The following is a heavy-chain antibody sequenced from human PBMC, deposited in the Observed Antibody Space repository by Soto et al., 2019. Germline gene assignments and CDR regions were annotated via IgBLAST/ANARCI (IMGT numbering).Heavy chain of an antibody. V-gene: IGHV1-18*01. J-gene: IGHJ4*01. D-gene: IGHD3-10*01. CDR1: GGTFSSYA. CDR2: ISAYSGNT. Sequence: ASVKVSCKASGGTFSSYAISWVRQAPGQGLEWMGGISAYSGNTDYAQNVQGRVTMTTDTSTTTAYVELRTLRSDDTAIYYCARGYFYGSGTYPIDYWGQGTLVTVSS. CDR3: ARGYFYGSGTYPIDY.